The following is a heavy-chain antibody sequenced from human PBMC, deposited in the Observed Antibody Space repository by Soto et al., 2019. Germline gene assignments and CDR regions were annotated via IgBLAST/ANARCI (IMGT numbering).Heavy chain of an antibody. CDR1: GFTVSSNY. V-gene: IGHV3-53*01. D-gene: IGHD3-22*01. J-gene: IGHJ5*02. Sequence: PGGSLRLSCAASGFTVSSNYMSWVRQAPGKGLEWVSVIYSGGSTYYADSVKGRFTISRDNSKNTLYLQMNSLRAEDTAVYYCARVGGLGYYYDSSGYDWFDPWGQGTLVTVSS. CDR3: ARVGGLGYYYDSSGYDWFDP. CDR2: IYSGGST.